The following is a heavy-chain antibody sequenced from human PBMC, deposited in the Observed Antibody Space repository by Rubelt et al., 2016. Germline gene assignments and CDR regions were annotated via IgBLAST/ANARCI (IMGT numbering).Heavy chain of an antibody. J-gene: IGHJ4*02. CDR1: GGSISTYY. V-gene: IGHV4-59*08. Sequence: QVQLQESGPGLVKPSETLSLTCAVSGGSISTYYWSWIRQPPGKGLEWIGYIYYSGSANYNPSLKSRDTIEVDTSKNQFSLRRTCVTATDTAVYYCARHESAGSSWPFDDWGQGTQVTVSS. CDR2: IYYSGSA. CDR3: ARHESAGSSWPFDD. D-gene: IGHD6-13*01.